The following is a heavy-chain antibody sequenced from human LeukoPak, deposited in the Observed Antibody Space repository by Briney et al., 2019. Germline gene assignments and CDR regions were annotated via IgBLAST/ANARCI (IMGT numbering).Heavy chain of an antibody. Sequence: SGPTLVNPTQTLTLTRTFSGFSLSTNGVAVGWIRQPPGKALEWLALVYWDDDKLYSPSLSSRLTITKDTSKNQVVLTLTNMDPVDTATYYCAHKRRPPPDGYYFDYWGQGALVTVSS. D-gene: IGHD6-25*01. J-gene: IGHJ4*02. CDR1: GFSLSTNGVA. CDR2: VYWDDDK. V-gene: IGHV2-5*02. CDR3: AHKRRPPPDGYYFDY.